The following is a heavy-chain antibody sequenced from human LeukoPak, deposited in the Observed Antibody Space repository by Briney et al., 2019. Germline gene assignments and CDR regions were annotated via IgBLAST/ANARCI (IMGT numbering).Heavy chain of an antibody. V-gene: IGHV4-34*01. Sequence: SETLSLTCAVYGGSFSGYYWSWIRQPPGKGLEWIGEINHSGSTNYNPSLKSRVTISVDTSKNQFSLKLSSVTAADTAVYYCARLRIYDFWSGYYSRWFDPWGQGTLVTVSS. CDR1: GGSFSGYY. J-gene: IGHJ5*02. D-gene: IGHD3-3*01. CDR3: ARLRIYDFWSGYYSRWFDP. CDR2: INHSGST.